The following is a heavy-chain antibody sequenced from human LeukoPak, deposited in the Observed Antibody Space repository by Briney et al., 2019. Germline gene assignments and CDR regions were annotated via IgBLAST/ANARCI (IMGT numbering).Heavy chain of an antibody. CDR3: ARVVVAAIGSSASWYFDL. CDR1: GFTFSSYA. CDR2: ISYDGSNK. J-gene: IGHJ2*01. V-gene: IGHV3-30-3*01. Sequence: RSLRLSCAASGFTFSSYAMHWVRQAPGKGLEWVAVISYDGSNKYYADSVKGRFTISRDNSKNTLYLQMNSLRAEDTAVYYCARVVVAAIGSSASWYFDLWGRGTLVTVSS. D-gene: IGHD2-15*01.